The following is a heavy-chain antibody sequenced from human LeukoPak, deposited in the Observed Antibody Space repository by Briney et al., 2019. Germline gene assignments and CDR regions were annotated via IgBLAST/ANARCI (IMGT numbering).Heavy chain of an antibody. CDR1: GGSISSGGYY. D-gene: IGHD3-22*01. V-gene: IGHV4-31*03. CDR3: ATLITLDAFDI. Sequence: SQTLSLTCTVSGGSISSGGYYWSWIRQHPGKGLEWIGYIYYSGSTYYNPSLKSRVTISVDTSKTPSSLKLSSVTAADTAVYYCATLITLDAFDIWGQGTMVTVSS. J-gene: IGHJ3*02. CDR2: IYYSGST.